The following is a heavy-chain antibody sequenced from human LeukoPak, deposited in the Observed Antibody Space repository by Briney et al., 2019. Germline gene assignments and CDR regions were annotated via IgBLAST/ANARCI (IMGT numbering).Heavy chain of an antibody. CDR2: ISAYNGNT. Sequence: SVKVSCKASGYTFTSYGISWVRQAPGQGLEWMGWISAYNGNTNYAQKLQGRVTMTTDTSTSTAYMELRSLRSDDTAVYYCARGSAGSYCSGGSCYLKDGYYFDYWGQGTLVTVSS. D-gene: IGHD2-15*01. J-gene: IGHJ4*02. CDR1: GYTFTSYG. CDR3: ARGSAGSYCSGGSCYLKDGYYFDY. V-gene: IGHV1-18*01.